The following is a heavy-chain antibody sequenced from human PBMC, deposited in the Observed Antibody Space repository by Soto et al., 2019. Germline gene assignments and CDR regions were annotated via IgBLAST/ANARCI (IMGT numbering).Heavy chain of an antibody. J-gene: IGHJ6*02. D-gene: IGHD4-4*01. CDR3: ARDQAGNPYGMDV. V-gene: IGHV4-59*01. CDR1: GSPTNRYC. Sequence: SVTISLTCTLSGSPTNRYCCSWIRQPPGKGLEWIGYIYYSGSTNYNPSLKSRVTISVDTSKNQFSLKLSSVTAADTAVYYCARDQAGNPYGMDVWGQGTTVT. CDR2: IYYSGST.